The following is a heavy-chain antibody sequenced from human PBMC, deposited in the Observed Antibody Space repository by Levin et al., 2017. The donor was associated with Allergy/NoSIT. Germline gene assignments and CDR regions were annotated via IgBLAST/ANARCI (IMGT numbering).Heavy chain of an antibody. CDR1: GYTFTGYY. D-gene: IGHD1-7*01. J-gene: IGHJ1*01. V-gene: IGHV1-2*06. Sequence: ASVKVSCKASGYTFTGYYLHWVRQAPGQGLEWMGRINPNSGGTNYAQKFQGRVTMTRDTSISTAYMELSRLRSDDTAVYYCARVGHTGTSEYLQHWGQGTLVTVSS. CDR3: ARVGHTGTSEYLQH. CDR2: INPNSGGT.